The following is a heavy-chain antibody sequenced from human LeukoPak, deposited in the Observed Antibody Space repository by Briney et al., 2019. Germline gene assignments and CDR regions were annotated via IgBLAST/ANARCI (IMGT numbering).Heavy chain of an antibody. D-gene: IGHD5-12*01. V-gene: IGHV3-15*01. CDR2: IKSKTDGGTT. Sequence: GGSLRLSCAASGFTFSSYGLTWVRQAPGKGLEWVGRIKSKTDGGTTDYAAPVKGRFTISRDDSKNTLYLQMNSLKTEDTAVYYCTTVRLATPRGLSHPSYYYYMDVWGEGTTVTVSS. CDR3: TTVRLATPRGLSHPSYYYYMDV. CDR1: GFTFSSYG. J-gene: IGHJ6*03.